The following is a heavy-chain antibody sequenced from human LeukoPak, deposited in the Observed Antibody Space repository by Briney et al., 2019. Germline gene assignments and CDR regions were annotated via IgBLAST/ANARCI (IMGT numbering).Heavy chain of an antibody. Sequence: GSLRLSCAASGFTFSNAWMSWVRQAPGKGLEWIGEIYHSGSTNYNPSLKSRVTISVDKSKNQFSLKLSSVTAADTAVYYCASSGGDYVSSFTDYWGQGTLVTVSA. CDR2: IYHSGST. D-gene: IGHD2-21*02. CDR3: ASSGGDYVSSFTDY. J-gene: IGHJ4*02. V-gene: IGHV4-4*02. CDR1: GFTFSNAW.